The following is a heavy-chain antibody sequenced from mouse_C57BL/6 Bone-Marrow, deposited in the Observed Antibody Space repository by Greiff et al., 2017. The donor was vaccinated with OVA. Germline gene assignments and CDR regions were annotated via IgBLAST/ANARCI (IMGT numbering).Heavy chain of an antibody. V-gene: IGHV3-6*01. J-gene: IGHJ2*01. Sequence: EVQLVESGPGLVKPSQSLSLTCSVTGYSITSGYYWNWIRQFPGNKLEWMGYISYDGSNNYNPSLKNRISITRDTSKNQFFLKLNSVTTEDTATDYCARDPRRIFYFDYWGQGTTLTVSS. CDR1: GYSITSGYY. CDR2: ISYDGSN. CDR3: ARDPRRIFYFDY.